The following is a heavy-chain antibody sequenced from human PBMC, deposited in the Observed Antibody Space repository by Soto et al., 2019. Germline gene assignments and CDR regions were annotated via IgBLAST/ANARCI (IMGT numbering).Heavy chain of an antibody. D-gene: IGHD3-9*01. CDR2: ISGGGST. J-gene: IGHJ4*02. CDR3: AKDRPHEDYDILTGYVDY. Sequence: GSLRLSCASSGFTFSSYAMIWVRQAPGKGLEWVSAISGGGSTYYADSVKGRFTISRDNSKNTLYLQMNSLRAEDTAVYYCAKDRPHEDYDILTGYVDYWGQGTLVTVSS. CDR1: GFTFSSYA. V-gene: IGHV3-23*01.